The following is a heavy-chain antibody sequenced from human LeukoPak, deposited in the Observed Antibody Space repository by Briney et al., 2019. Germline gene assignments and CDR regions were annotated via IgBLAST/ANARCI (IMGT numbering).Heavy chain of an antibody. Sequence: ASVKVSCKASGYTFTSYGISWVRQAPGQGLEWMGWVSAYNGNTNYAQKLQGRVTMTTDTSTSTAYMELRSLRSDDTAVYYCASSGYCSSTSCYTGDYWGQGTLVTVSS. CDR3: ASSGYCSSTSCYTGDY. J-gene: IGHJ4*02. CDR2: VSAYNGNT. D-gene: IGHD2-2*02. CDR1: GYTFTSYG. V-gene: IGHV1-18*01.